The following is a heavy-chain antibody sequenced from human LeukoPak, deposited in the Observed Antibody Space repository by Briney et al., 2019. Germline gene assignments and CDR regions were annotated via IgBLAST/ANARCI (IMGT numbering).Heavy chain of an antibody. Sequence: GSLRLSCAASGFTFSSYAMSWIRQPPGKGLDWIGSISYSGSTHYNPSLKSRVTISVDTSKNQFSLKLSSVTAADTAVYYCARGYCSGGGCYPPGGWFDPWGQGTLVTVSS. CDR3: ARGYCSGGGCYPPGGWFDP. V-gene: IGHV4-39*01. D-gene: IGHD2-15*01. J-gene: IGHJ5*02. CDR2: ISYSGST. CDR1: GFTFSSYA.